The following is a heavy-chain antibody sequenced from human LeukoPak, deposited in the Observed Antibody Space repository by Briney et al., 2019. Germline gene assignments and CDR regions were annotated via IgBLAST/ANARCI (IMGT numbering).Heavy chain of an antibody. CDR1: GFTFSNYG. D-gene: IGHD6-13*01. CDR2: IRYDGSNK. J-gene: IGHJ6*03. V-gene: IGHV3-30*02. Sequence: GGSLRLSCAASGFTFSNYGMHWVRQAPGKGLEWVTFIRYDGSNKYYADSVKGRFTISRDNFKNTLYLQMDSLRAEDTAVYYCAKVKQQLVLYYYMDVWGKGTTVTISS. CDR3: AKVKQQLVLYYYMDV.